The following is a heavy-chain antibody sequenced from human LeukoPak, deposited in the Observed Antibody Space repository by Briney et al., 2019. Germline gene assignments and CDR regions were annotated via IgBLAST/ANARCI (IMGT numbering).Heavy chain of an antibody. CDR1: GFTFSSYA. V-gene: IGHV3-23*01. D-gene: IGHD3-10*01. CDR2: ISGSGGST. CDR3: AARITMVRGVPTPPGY. Sequence: GGSLRLSCAASGFTFSSYAMSWVRQAPGKGLEWVSAISGSGGSTYYADSVKGRFTISRDNSKNTLYLQMNSPRAEDTAVYYCAARITMVRGVPTPPGYWGQGTLVTVSS. J-gene: IGHJ4*02.